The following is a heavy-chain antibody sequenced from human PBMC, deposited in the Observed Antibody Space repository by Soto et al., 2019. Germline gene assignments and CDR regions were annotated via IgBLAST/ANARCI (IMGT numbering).Heavy chain of an antibody. CDR3: AKTPGVITVITSFDH. CDR1: GFTVSSEH. D-gene: IGHD3-16*01. V-gene: IGHV3-53*01. Sequence: PGGSLRLSCAASGFTVSSEHMSWVRQAPGKGLEWVSVIYSGGNTNYADSVKGRFTISRDNSKNTLYLQMNSLRAEDTAVYYCAKTPGVITVITSFDHWGQGTPVTVSS. CDR2: IYSGGNT. J-gene: IGHJ4*02.